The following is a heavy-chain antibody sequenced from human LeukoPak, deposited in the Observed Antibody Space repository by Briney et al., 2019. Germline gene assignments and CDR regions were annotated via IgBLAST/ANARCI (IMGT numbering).Heavy chain of an antibody. Sequence: SETLSLTCAVYGGSFSGYYWSWIRQPPGKGLEWIGEINHSGSTNYNPSLKSRVTISVDTSKNQFSLKLSSVTAADTAVYYCARGVWLRMGYYYGVDVWGQGTTVTVSS. V-gene: IGHV4-34*01. J-gene: IGHJ6*02. CDR1: GGSFSGYY. CDR2: INHSGST. CDR3: ARGVWLRMGYYYGVDV. D-gene: IGHD5-12*01.